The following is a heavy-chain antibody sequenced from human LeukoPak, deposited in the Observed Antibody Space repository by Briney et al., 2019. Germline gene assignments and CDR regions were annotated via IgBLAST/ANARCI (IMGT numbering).Heavy chain of an antibody. V-gene: IGHV4-59*11. Sequence: PSETLSLTCTVSGGSFTTHYWSWIRQPPGKGLEWIGYISYIGSINYNPSLKSRVTISIDTSKNEVSLMLTSVTAADTAVYYCASDSISMNAFDAWGQGTMVTVSS. D-gene: IGHD3-22*01. CDR3: ASDSISMNAFDA. J-gene: IGHJ3*01. CDR1: GGSFTTHY. CDR2: ISYIGSI.